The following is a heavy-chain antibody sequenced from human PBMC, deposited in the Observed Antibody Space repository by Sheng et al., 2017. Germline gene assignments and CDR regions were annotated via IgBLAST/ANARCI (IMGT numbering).Heavy chain of an antibody. Sequence: QVQLVESGGGVVQPGRSLRLSCAASGFTFSSYGMHWVRQAPGKGLEWVAVISYDGSNKYYADSVKGRFTISRDNSKNTLYLQMNSLRAEDTAVYYCAKLVATNGLFDYWGQGTLVTVSS. J-gene: IGHJ4*02. CDR2: ISYDGSNK. CDR1: GFTFSSYG. V-gene: IGHV3-30*18. D-gene: IGHD5-12*01. CDR3: AKLVATNGLFDY.